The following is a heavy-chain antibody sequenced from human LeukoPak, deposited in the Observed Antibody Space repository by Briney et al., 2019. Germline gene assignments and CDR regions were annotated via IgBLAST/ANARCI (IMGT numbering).Heavy chain of an antibody. V-gene: IGHV3-30*02. CDR3: ARVHLGYCSSTSCPADY. J-gene: IGHJ4*02. Sequence: PGGSLRLSCAASGFSFSSYGMHWVRQAPGKGLERVAFIRYDGSNKYYADSVKGRFTISRDNSKNTLYLQMNSLRAEDTAVYYCARVHLGYCSSTSCPADYWGQGTLVTVSS. CDR1: GFSFSSYG. CDR2: IRYDGSNK. D-gene: IGHD2-2*01.